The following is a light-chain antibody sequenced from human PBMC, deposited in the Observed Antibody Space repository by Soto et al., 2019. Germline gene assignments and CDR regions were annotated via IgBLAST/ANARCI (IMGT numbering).Light chain of an antibody. CDR1: QVISSW. Sequence: DIQMTRSQSSVSASVGDRVTITCRATQVISSWLAWYQQKPGEAPKLLIYAASDLQSGVPSRFSGSGSGTDFTLTISSLQPEDSATYYCQQANSFPLTFGPGTKVDIK. CDR3: QQANSFPLT. J-gene: IGKJ1*01. CDR2: AAS. V-gene: IGKV1D-12*01.